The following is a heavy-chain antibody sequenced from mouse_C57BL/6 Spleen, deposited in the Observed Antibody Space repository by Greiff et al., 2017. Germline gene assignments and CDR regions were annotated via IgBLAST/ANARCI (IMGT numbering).Heavy chain of an antibody. D-gene: IGHD1-1*01. V-gene: IGHV1-15*01. J-gene: IGHJ3*01. CDR2: IDPETGGT. CDR1: GYTFTDYE. CDR3: TPQPSPYYYGSSPLVAY. Sequence: VKLQESGAELVRPGASVTLSCKASGYTFTDYEMHWVKQTPVHGLEWIGAIDPETGGTAYNQKFKGKAILTADKSSSTAYMELRSLTSEDSAVYYCTPQPSPYYYGSSPLVAYWGQGTLVTVSA.